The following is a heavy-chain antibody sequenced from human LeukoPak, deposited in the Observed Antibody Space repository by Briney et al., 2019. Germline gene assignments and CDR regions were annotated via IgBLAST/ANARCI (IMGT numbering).Heavy chain of an antibody. Sequence: GGSLRLSCAASGFTFSSYSMNWVRQAPGKGLEWVSYISSSSSTIYYADSVKGRFTISRDNAKNSLYLQMNSLRAEDTAVYYCARRGEKVYYYGSGSYLSGFDPWGQGTLVTVSS. CDR2: ISSSSSTI. J-gene: IGHJ5*02. CDR1: GFTFSSYS. V-gene: IGHV3-48*01. CDR3: ARRGEKVYYYGSGSYLSGFDP. D-gene: IGHD3-10*01.